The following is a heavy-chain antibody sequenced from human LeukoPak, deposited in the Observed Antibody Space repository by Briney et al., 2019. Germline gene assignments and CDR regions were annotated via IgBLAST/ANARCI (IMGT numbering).Heavy chain of an antibody. V-gene: IGHV3-23*01. J-gene: IGHJ3*02. CDR1: GFTFSSYA. D-gene: IGHD5-18*01. CDR3: ARDSQGYSYGYFAFDI. Sequence: GGSLRLSCAASGFTFSSYAMSWVRQAPGKGLEWVSAISCSGGSTYYADSVKGRFTISRDNSKNTLYLQMNSLRAEDTAVYYCARDSQGYSYGYFAFDIWGQGTMVTVSS. CDR2: ISCSGGST.